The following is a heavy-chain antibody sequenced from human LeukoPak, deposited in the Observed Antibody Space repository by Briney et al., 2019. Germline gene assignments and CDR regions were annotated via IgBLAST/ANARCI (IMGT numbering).Heavy chain of an antibody. CDR2: IYTSGST. CDR3: AGEVDYYGSGTYYYYYMDV. V-gene: IGHV4-61*02. D-gene: IGHD3-10*01. Sequence: SETLSLTCTVSGGSISSGSYYWSWIRQPAGKGLEWIGRIYTSGSTNYNPSLKSRVTMSVDTSKNQFSLKLSSVTAADTAVYYCAGEVDYYGSGTYYYYYMDVWGKGTTVTISS. CDR1: GGSISSGSYY. J-gene: IGHJ6*03.